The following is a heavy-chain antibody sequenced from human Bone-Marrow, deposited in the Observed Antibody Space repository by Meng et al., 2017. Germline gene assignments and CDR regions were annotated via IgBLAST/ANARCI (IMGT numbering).Heavy chain of an antibody. J-gene: IGHJ1*01. CDR2: INAGNGNT. CDR1: GGTFSSYA. CDR3: ARGPSPPKGSSWYLGYFQH. V-gene: IGHV1-3*01. D-gene: IGHD6-13*01. Sequence: ASVKVSCKASGGTFSSYAISWVRQAPGQGLEWMGWINAGNGNTKYSQKFQGRVTITRDTSASTAYMELSSLRSEDTAVYYCARGPSPPKGSSWYLGYFQHWGQGTLVTVSS.